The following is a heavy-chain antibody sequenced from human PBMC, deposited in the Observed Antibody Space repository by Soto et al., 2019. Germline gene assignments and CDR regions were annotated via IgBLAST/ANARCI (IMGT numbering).Heavy chain of an antibody. CDR2: IYYSGST. V-gene: IGHV4-31*03. J-gene: IGHJ3*02. CDR3: ARDPGYRSSNPSDDFDI. Sequence: SETLSLTCTVSGGSISSGGYYWSWIRQHPGKGLEWIGYIYYSGSTYYNPSLKSRVTISVDTSKNQFSLKLSSVTAADTAVYYCARDPGYRSSNPSDDFDIWGQGTMVTVSS. CDR1: GGSISSGGYY. D-gene: IGHD6-6*01.